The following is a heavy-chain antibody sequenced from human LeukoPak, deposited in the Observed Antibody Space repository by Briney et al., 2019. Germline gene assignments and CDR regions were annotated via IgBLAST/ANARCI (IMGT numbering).Heavy chain of an antibody. D-gene: IGHD6-19*01. V-gene: IGHV3-33*01. Sequence: PGESLTLSCETSGFSLWRHGLHWVRQAPGKGLEWVGVLWYGGSDYADSVKGRFTVSRNIFKNTMYLQMNSLRVEDTALYYCAREQATSGAAGAFDIWGQGTVVTVSS. CDR2: LWYGGS. CDR1: GFSLWRHG. J-gene: IGHJ3*02. CDR3: AREQATSGAAGAFDI.